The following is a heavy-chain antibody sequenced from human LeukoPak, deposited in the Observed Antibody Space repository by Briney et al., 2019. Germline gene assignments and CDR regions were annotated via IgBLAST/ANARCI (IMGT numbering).Heavy chain of an antibody. V-gene: IGHV3-15*05. CDR2: ILSKTDGGTT. CDR1: GFSFTNAW. D-gene: IGHD5-24*01. CDR3: TTERWLQSVYFDY. J-gene: IGHJ4*02. Sequence: PGGSLRLSCAASGFSFTNAWMSWVRQAPGKGLEWVGRILSKTDGGTTDYAAPVTGRFTISRDDSKNTLYLQMNSLQTEDTALYYCTTERWLQSVYFDYWGQGTLVTVSS.